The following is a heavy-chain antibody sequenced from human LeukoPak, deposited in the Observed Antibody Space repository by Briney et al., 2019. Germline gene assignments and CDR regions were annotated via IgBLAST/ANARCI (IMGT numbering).Heavy chain of an antibody. CDR1: GFTFSSYG. CDR2: IRYDRSNK. CDR3: AKEGWGYDSSGYFVGYFDY. Sequence: GGSLRLSCGASGFTFSSYGMHWVRQAPGKGLEWVAFIRYDRSNKYYADSVKGRFTISRDNSKNTLYLQMNSLRAEDTAVYYCAKEGWGYDSSGYFVGYFDYWGQGTLVTVSS. V-gene: IGHV3-30*02. D-gene: IGHD3-22*01. J-gene: IGHJ4*02.